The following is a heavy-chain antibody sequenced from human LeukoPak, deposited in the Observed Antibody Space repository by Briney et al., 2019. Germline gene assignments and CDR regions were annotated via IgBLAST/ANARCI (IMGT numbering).Heavy chain of an antibody. CDR2: INHSGST. CDR1: GGSFSVYY. V-gene: IGHV4-34*01. Sequence: SETLSLTCAVYGGSFSVYYWSWIRQPPGKGLECIGEINHSGSTNYNPSLKSRVTISVDTSKNQFSLKLSSVTAADTAVYYCASIYYYDSATIDPWGQGTLVTVSS. CDR3: ASIYYYDSATIDP. J-gene: IGHJ5*02. D-gene: IGHD3-22*01.